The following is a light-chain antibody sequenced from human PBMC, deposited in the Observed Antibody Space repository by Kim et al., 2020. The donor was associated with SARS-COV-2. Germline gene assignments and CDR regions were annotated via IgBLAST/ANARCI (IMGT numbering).Light chain of an antibody. Sequence: GQSINISCTGTSSDVGSYNLVSWYQQHPGKAPKLMIYEVSKRPSGVSNRFSGSKSGNTASLTISGLQAEDEADYYCCSYAGSSTLMFGGGTKLTVL. CDR1: SSDVGSYNL. J-gene: IGLJ3*02. CDR2: EVS. CDR3: CSYAGSSTLM. V-gene: IGLV2-23*02.